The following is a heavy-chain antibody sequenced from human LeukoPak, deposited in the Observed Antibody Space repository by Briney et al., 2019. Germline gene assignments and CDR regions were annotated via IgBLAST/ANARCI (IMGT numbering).Heavy chain of an antibody. CDR3: ARDGPRVSSGYYYGMDV. CDR2: INPNSGGT. V-gene: IGHV1-2*02. CDR1: GYIFTGYD. J-gene: IGHJ6*02. Sequence: GASVNVSGKPSGYIFTGYDMHWVRQAPGQGLEWRGWINPNSGGTNYAQKYQGRVTMTRDTSISTAYMELSRLRSDDTAVYYCARDGPRVSSGYYYGMDVWGQGTTVTVSS. D-gene: IGHD3-22*01.